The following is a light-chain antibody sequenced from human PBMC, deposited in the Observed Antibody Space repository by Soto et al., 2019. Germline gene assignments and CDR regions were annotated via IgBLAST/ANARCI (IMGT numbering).Light chain of an antibody. J-gene: IGLJ2*01. Sequence: QSALIQPASVSGSPGQSITISCTGTHSDVGGFDYVSWFQQYPGRAPKLLIFDVSDRPSGVSNRFSGSKSGATASLTISGLQADDEAEYYCVSYTSRTNLVVFGTGTKLTVL. CDR1: HSDVGGFDY. CDR3: VSYTSRTNLVV. CDR2: DVS. V-gene: IGLV2-14*03.